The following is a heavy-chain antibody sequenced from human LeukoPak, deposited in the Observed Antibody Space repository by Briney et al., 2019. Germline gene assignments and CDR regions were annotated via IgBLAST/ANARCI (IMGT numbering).Heavy chain of an antibody. Sequence: PGGSLRLSCAAPGIPFSSFGMHGLREAPGKGLEWVAFIWYEGSNKYYADSVKGRFTISRDNSKNTLYLQMNSLTAEDTAVYYCARDGTVTAGPFDPWGGGTLVTVSS. CDR2: IWYEGSNK. J-gene: IGHJ5*02. V-gene: IGHV3-33*01. CDR1: GIPFSSFG. CDR3: ARDGTVTAGPFDP. D-gene: IGHD4-17*01.